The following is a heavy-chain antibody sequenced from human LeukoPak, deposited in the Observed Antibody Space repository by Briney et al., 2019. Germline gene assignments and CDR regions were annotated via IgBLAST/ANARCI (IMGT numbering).Heavy chain of an antibody. V-gene: IGHV3-7*03. Sequence: GGSLRLSCAASGFAFSTYWMTWVRQAPGKGLEWVANIKPDGSDKFYLDSVKGRFTISRDNAKNSLFLQMNSLRVEDTAVYYCARGNNTFEMATLALDHWGQGALVTVSS. CDR1: GFAFSTYW. D-gene: IGHD5-24*01. J-gene: IGHJ4*02. CDR3: ARGNNTFEMATLALDH. CDR2: IKPDGSDK.